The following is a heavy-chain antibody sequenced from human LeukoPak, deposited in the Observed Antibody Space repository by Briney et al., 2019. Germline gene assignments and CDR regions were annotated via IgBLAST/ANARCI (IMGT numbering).Heavy chain of an antibody. V-gene: IGHV4-59*01. Sequence: PSETLSLTCTVSGASISHYYWSWIRQTPGRGLEWIGCAFYTGSTNYNPSLKSRVTISIDTSKSQFSLRLTSVTAADTAIYYCASLSHCSTSSCFDYWGRGTLVTVSS. CDR1: GASISHYY. CDR2: AFYTGST. J-gene: IGHJ4*02. CDR3: ASLSHCSTSSCFDY. D-gene: IGHD2-2*01.